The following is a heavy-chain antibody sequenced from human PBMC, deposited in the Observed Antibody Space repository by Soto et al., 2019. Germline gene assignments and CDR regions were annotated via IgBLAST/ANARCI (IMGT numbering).Heavy chain of an antibody. J-gene: IGHJ4*02. V-gene: IGHV4-39*01. CDR1: GGSISSSSYY. D-gene: IGHD1-26*01. Sequence: QLQLQESGPGLVKPSETLSLTCTVSGGSISSSSYYWGWIRQPPGKGLEWIGSIYYSGSTYYNPSLKSRVTISVDTSKNQFSLKLSSVTAADTAVYYCARRGAIKVGATSFDYWGQGTLVTVSS. CDR2: IYYSGST. CDR3: ARRGAIKVGATSFDY.